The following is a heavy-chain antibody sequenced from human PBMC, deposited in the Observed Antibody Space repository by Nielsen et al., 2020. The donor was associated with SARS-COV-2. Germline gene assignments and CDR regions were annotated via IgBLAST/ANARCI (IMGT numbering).Heavy chain of an antibody. D-gene: IGHD1-26*01. CDR3: AKDSGQYSGSPLTTGVNY. V-gene: IGHV3-30*18. Sequence: WIRQPPGKGLEWVAVISYDGSNKYCADSVKGRFTISRDNSKNTLYLQMNSLRAEDTAVYYCAKDSGQYSGSPLTTGVNYWGQGTLVTVSS. CDR2: ISYDGSNK. J-gene: IGHJ4*02.